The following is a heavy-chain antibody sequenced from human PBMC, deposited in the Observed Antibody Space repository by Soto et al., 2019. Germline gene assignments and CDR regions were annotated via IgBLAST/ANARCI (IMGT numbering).Heavy chain of an antibody. V-gene: IGHV4-59*01. CDR1: GGSISGSY. CDR2: VYYTGIT. Sequence: PSETLSRTCSVCGGSISGSYWSWIRQSPWKGLEWLGYVYYTGITNYSPSLRSRVSISVDTSKNEFSLRLSSVTAADTAVYFCARSVALPGAHIDYFGQGTPVAFSS. CDR3: ARSVALPGAHIDY. J-gene: IGHJ4*02. D-gene: IGHD2-8*02.